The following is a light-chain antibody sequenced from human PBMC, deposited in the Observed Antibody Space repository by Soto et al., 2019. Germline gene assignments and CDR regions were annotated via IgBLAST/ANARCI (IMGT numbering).Light chain of an antibody. V-gene: IGKV3-20*01. CDR3: QQYTGLPRT. CDR1: QSVSSNS. J-gene: IGKJ1*01. CDR2: GAS. Sequence: EIVLTQSPGTLSLSPGERATLSCRASQSVSSNSLAWFQQKPGQAPRLLIYGASNRATGIPDRFSGSGSGTDFTLTISRLEPEDFAVYYCQQYTGLPRTFGQGTKVDIK.